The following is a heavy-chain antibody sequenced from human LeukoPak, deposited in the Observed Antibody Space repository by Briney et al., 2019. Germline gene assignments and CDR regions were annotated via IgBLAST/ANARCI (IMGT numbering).Heavy chain of an antibody. CDR3: ARRAFDSSTYYYWSYFDY. Sequence: GESLKISCKVSGYSFTSYWIAWVRQIPGKGLELMGIIYPADSDTKYSPSFQGQVTISDDKSITTAYLQLNSLKATDTAVYYCARRAFDSSTYYYWSYFDYWGQGTLVTVSS. CDR1: GYSFTSYW. J-gene: IGHJ4*02. V-gene: IGHV5-51*01. D-gene: IGHD3-22*01. CDR2: IYPADSDT.